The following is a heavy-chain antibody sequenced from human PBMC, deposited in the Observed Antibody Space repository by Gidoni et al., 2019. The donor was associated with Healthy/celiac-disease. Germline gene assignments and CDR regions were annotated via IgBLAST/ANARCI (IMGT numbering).Heavy chain of an antibody. D-gene: IGHD3-22*01. CDR1: GFPFSSHA. CDR3: AKGSPAVTDSSGYSLVRSPQPFDY. CDR2: ISGSGGST. Sequence: EVQLLESGGGLVQPGGSLRLSCAASGFPFSSHAMSWVRQAPGKGLEWVSAISGSGGSTYYAASVKGRFTISRDNSKNTLYLQMNSLRAEDTAVYYCAKGSPAVTDSSGYSLVRSPQPFDYWGQGTLVTVSS. J-gene: IGHJ4*02. V-gene: IGHV3-23*01.